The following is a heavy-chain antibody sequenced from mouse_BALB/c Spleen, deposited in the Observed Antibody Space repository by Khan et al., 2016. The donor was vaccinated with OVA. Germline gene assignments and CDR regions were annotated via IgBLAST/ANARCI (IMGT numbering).Heavy chain of an antibody. Sequence: EVELVESGGGLVKPGGSLKVSCAASGFTFSNYAMSWVRQTPEKRLEWVASISTGDTTYYPDSVKGRFTISRDNARNILYLQMSSLRSDATDMYFCARDYWFLFWAQGDLITVPT. V-gene: IGHV5-6-5*01. J-gene: IGHJ3*01. CDR3: ARDYWFLF. CDR2: ISTGDTT. CDR1: GFTFSNYA.